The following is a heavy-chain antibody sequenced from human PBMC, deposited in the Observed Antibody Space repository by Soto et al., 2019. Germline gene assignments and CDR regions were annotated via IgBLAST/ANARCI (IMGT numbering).Heavy chain of an antibody. J-gene: IGHJ4*02. D-gene: IGHD3-3*01. CDR2: ISWNSGSI. Sequence: SLKISCAASGFTFDDYAMHWVRQAPGKGLEWVSGISWNSGSIGYADSVKGRFTISRDNAKNSLYLQMNSLRAEDTALYYCAKATYYDFWSGYQEFDYWGQGTLVTVSS. CDR1: GFTFDDYA. V-gene: IGHV3-9*01. CDR3: AKATYYDFWSGYQEFDY.